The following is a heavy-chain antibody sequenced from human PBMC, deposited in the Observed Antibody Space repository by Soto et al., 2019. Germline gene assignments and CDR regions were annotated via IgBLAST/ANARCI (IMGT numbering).Heavy chain of an antibody. D-gene: IGHD6-19*01. Sequence: GSLRLSCAASGFTVISSYMIFIRQAPWKGLEWVSVVHSGGSTHYADSVKGRFTISRDNAENTLYLQMNSLRVEDTAVYYCARDRSSGWYYFDYWGQGTLVTVSS. J-gene: IGHJ4*02. V-gene: IGHV3-53*01. CDR3: ARDRSSGWYYFDY. CDR2: VHSGGST. CDR1: GFTVISSY.